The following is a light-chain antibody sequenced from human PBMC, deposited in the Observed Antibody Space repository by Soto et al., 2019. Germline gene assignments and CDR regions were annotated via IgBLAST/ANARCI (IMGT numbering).Light chain of an antibody. CDR1: QGISNS. J-gene: IGKJ4*01. CDR2: GAS. Sequence: DIQMTQSPSAMSASLGDRVTITCRARQGISNSLAWFQQKPGRVPKRLIYGASTLQSWAPSRFSGSASGAAFPLTISSLQPEDFATYYCLQYNRYPFTFGGGTKVDIK. CDR3: LQYNRYPFT. V-gene: IGKV1-17*03.